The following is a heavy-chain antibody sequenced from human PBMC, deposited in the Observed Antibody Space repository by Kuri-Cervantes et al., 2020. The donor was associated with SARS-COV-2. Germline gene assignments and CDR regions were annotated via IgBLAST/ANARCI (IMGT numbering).Heavy chain of an antibody. CDR3: ATITMVRGVMDY. J-gene: IGHJ4*02. V-gene: IGHV4-34*01. CDR1: GGSFSGYY. D-gene: IGHD3-10*01. CDR2: INHSGST. Sequence: SETLSLTYAVYGGSFSGYYWSWIRQPPGKGLEWIGEINHSGSTNYNPSLKSRVTISVDKSKNQFSLKLSSVTAADTAVYYCATITMVRGVMDYWGQGTLVAVSS.